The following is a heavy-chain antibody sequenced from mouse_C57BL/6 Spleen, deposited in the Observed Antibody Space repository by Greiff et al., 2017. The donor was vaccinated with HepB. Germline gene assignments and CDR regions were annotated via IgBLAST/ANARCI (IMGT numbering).Heavy chain of an antibody. CDR3: ARRGIITTVVAEGYYAMDY. V-gene: IGHV5-6*01. CDR2: ISSGGSYT. Sequence: EVQVVESGGDLVKPGGSLKLSCAASGFTFSSYGMSWVRQTPDKRLEWVATISSGGSYTYYPDSVKGRFTISRDNAKNTLYLQMSSLKSEDTAMYYCARRGIITTVVAEGYYAMDYWGQGTSVTVSS. CDR1: GFTFSSYG. D-gene: IGHD1-1*01. J-gene: IGHJ4*01.